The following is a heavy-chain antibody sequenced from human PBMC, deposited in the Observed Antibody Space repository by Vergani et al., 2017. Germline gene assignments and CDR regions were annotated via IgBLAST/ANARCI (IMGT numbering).Heavy chain of an antibody. J-gene: IGHJ4*02. CDR2: MNPNSGNT. CDR1: GYTFTSYD. Sequence: QVQLVQSGAEVKKPGASVKVSCKASGYTFTSYDINWVRQATGQGLEWMGWMNPNSGNTGYAQKFQGRVTITADKSTSTAYMELSSVTAADTAVYYCARANWVFDYWGQGTLVTVSS. V-gene: IGHV1-8*01. D-gene: IGHD7-27*01. CDR3: ARANWVFDY.